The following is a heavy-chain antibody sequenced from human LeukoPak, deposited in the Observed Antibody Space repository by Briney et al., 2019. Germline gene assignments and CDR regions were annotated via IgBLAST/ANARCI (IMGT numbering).Heavy chain of an antibody. V-gene: IGHV4-59*01. J-gene: IGHJ5*02. CDR1: GGSISSYY. CDR3: ARGEGFCSGGSCFGYWFDP. CDR2: IYYSGST. D-gene: IGHD2-15*01. Sequence: PSETLSLTCTVSGGSISSYYWSWIRQPPGKGLEWIGYIYYSGSTNYNPSPKSRVTISVDTSKNQFSLKLSSVTAADTAVYYCARGEGFCSGGSCFGYWFDPWGQGTLVTVSS.